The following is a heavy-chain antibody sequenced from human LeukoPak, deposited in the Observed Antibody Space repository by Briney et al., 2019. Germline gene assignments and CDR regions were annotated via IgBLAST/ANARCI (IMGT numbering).Heavy chain of an antibody. V-gene: IGHV4-30-4*08. CDR1: GGSISSGDYY. CDR3: ATTRLLYTDYYWYFDL. J-gene: IGHJ2*01. CDR2: IYYSGST. Sequence: SETLSLTCTVSGGSISSGDYYWSWIRQPPGKGLEWIGYIYYSGSTYYNPSLKSRVTISVDTSKNQFSLKLSSVTAADTAVYFCATTRLLYTDYYWYFDLWGRGTLVTVSS. D-gene: IGHD3-9*01.